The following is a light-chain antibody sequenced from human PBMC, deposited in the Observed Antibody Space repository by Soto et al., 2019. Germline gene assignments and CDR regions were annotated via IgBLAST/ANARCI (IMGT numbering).Light chain of an antibody. CDR2: DVR. V-gene: IGLV2-11*01. Sequence: QSALTQPRSVSGSPGQSVTISCTGTSSDVGAYQYVSWYQHHPGKAPRLMIYDVRERPSGVPDRFSGSKSGNTASLNISGLQAVDEANYYCCSYAGSWLFGGGTKLTVL. CDR1: SSDVGAYQY. J-gene: IGLJ3*02. CDR3: CSYAGSWL.